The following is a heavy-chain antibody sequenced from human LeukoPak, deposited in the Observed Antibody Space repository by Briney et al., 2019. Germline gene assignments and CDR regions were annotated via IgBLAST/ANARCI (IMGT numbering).Heavy chain of an antibody. CDR2: IYPGDSDT. V-gene: IGHV5-51*01. CDR1: GYSFTTYW. D-gene: IGHD1-26*01. J-gene: IGHJ4*02. CDR3: ARGSIVGATRNYFDY. Sequence: GESLKISCKGSGYSFTTYWIGWVRPMPGKGLEWMGIIYPGDSDTRYSPSFQGQVTISADKSISTAYLQWSSLKASDTAMYYCARGSIVGATRNYFDYWGQGSLVTVSS.